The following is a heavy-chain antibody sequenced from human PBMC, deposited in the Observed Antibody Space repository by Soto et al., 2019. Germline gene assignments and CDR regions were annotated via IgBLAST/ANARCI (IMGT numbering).Heavy chain of an antibody. CDR2: IKQDGSEK. D-gene: IGHD6-19*01. CDR1: GFTFSAYW. V-gene: IGHV3-7*01. J-gene: IGHJ4*02. CDR3: ARAQWLALYYFDY. Sequence: GGSLRLSCAASGFTFSAYWMIWVRQAPGKGLEWVANIKQDGSEKYYVDSVKGRFTISRDNAQNSLYLQMNSLRAEDTAVYYCARAQWLALYYFDYWGQGTLVTVSS.